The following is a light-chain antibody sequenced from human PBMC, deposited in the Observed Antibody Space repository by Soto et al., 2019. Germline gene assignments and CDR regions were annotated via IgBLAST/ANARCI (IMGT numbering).Light chain of an antibody. V-gene: IGKV2-28*01. J-gene: IGKJ4*01. CDR1: QSLLHRNGYNY. CDR3: MQALQTTLS. CDR2: LGS. Sequence: DIVLTQSPLSLPVTPGEPASISCRSSQSLLHRNGYNYLDWYLQKPGQSPQLLIYLGSNRASGVPDRFSGSGSGTDFTLKISRVEAEDVGNYYSMQALQTTLSFGGGTNVELK.